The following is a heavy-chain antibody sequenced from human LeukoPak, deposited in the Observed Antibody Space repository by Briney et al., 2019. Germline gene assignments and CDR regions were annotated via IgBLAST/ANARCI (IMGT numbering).Heavy chain of an antibody. V-gene: IGHV4-59*08. D-gene: IGHD3-22*01. CDR3: ARWNSSGYQGMYFDY. J-gene: IGHJ4*02. Sequence: SETLSLTCTVSGGSITNYYWSWIRQPPGKGLEWIGYIYYSGSTNYNPSLKSRVTISVDTSKNQFSLSLSSVTAADTAVYYCARWNSSGYQGMYFDYWGQGTLVTVSS. CDR1: GGSITNYY. CDR2: IYYSGST.